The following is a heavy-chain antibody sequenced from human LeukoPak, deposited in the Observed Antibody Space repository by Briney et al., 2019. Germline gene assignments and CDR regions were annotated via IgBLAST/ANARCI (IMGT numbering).Heavy chain of an antibody. CDR3: ARVGVVVSATYFDY. CDR2: IYHSGST. D-gene: IGHD2-21*01. CDR1: GYSISSGYY. Sequence: SETLSLTCTVSGYSISSGYYWGWSRQPPGKGLEGIGSIYHSGSTYYNPSLKSRVTISVDTSKNQFPLKLGSVTAADAAVYYCARVGVVVSATYFDYWGQGALVTVSS. J-gene: IGHJ4*02. V-gene: IGHV4-38-2*02.